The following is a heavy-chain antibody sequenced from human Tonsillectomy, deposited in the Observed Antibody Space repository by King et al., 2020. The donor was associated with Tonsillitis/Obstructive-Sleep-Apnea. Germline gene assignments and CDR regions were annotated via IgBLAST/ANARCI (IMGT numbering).Heavy chain of an antibody. D-gene: IGHD1-26*01. CDR1: GFTFSSYA. J-gene: IGHJ3*02. V-gene: IGHV3-23*04. CDR2: ISGSGGST. CDR3: AKDHTTSRVGVTSYAFDI. Sequence: VQLVESGGGLVQLGGSLRLSCAASGFTFSSYAMSWVRQATGKGLEWVSGISGSGGSTYYADSVKGRFTISRDNSKNTLYVQMNSLRAEDTAVYYCAKDHTTSRVGVTSYAFDIWGQGTMVTVSS.